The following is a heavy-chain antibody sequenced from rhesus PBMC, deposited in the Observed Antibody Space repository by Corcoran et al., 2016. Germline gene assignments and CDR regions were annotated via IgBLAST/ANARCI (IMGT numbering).Heavy chain of an antibody. CDR1: GFSFSTSGMR. D-gene: IGHD3-16*01. V-gene: IGHV2S2*01. CDR2: IEWDDAK. J-gene: IGHJ4*01. Sequence: QVTLKESGPALVKPTQTLTLTCTLSGFSFSTSGMRVSWIRQPPGKALEWVARIEWDDAKYYRTSLKSRLTISTDTSKNQVVLTLTNVDPVDTGTYYFVRRLGGSYYYFGSWCQGVLVTVSS. CDR3: VRRLGGSYYYFGS.